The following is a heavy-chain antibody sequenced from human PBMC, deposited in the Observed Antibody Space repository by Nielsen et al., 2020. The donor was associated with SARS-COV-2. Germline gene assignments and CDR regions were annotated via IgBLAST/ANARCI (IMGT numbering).Heavy chain of an antibody. CDR1: GFTFSSYG. J-gene: IGHJ4*02. V-gene: IGHV3-30*18. D-gene: IGHD3-10*01. Sequence: GESLKISCAASGFTFSSYGMHWVRQAPGKGLEWVAVISYDGSNKYYADSVKGRFTISRDNSKNTLYLQMNRLRAEDTAVYYCAKGGWFGEPRYYFDYWGQGTLVTVSS. CDR3: AKGGWFGEPRYYFDY. CDR2: ISYDGSNK.